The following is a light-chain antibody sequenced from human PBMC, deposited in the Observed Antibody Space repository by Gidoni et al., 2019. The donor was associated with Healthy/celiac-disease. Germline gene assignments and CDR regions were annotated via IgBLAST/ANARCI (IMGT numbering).Light chain of an antibody. J-gene: IGKJ4*01. CDR3: QQYDNLPLT. Sequence: DIQLTQSPSPLSASVGDRVTITRQASQDISNYLNWYQQKPGKAPKLLIYDASNLETGVPSRVSGSGSGTDFTITISSLQAEDIATYYCQQYDNLPLTFGGGTKVEIK. CDR2: DAS. CDR1: QDISNY. V-gene: IGKV1-33*01.